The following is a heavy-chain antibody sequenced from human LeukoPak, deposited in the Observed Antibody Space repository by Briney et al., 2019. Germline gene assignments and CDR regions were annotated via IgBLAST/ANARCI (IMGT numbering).Heavy chain of an antibody. V-gene: IGHV3-64D*09. CDR3: ARDRDYGGNWFDP. CDR1: GFTFSSHV. Sequence: GGSLRLSCAASGFTFSSHVMHWVRQAPGKGLEYVSAISSNGGSTDYADSVKGRFTISRDNSKNTLYLQMSSLRAEDTAVYYCARDRDYGGNWFDPWGQGTLVTVSS. CDR2: ISSNGGST. J-gene: IGHJ5*02. D-gene: IGHD4-23*01.